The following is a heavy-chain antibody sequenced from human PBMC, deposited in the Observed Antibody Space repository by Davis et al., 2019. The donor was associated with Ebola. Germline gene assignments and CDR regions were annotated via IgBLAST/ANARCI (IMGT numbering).Heavy chain of an antibody. Sequence: GESLKISCAASGFTFSSYAMSWVRQAPGKGLEWVSAISGSAGNTYYADSVKGRFTISRDNSKNTLYLQMNSLRAEHTAVYYCAREVQLEGFTDYWGQGTLVTVSS. CDR2: ISGSAGNT. V-gene: IGHV3-23*01. CDR1: GFTFSSYA. CDR3: AREVQLEGFTDY. D-gene: IGHD1-1*01. J-gene: IGHJ4*02.